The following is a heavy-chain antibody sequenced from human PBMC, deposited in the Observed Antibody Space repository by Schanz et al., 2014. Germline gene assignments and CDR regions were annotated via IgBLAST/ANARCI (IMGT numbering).Heavy chain of an antibody. CDR1: SGSFSGYY. J-gene: IGHJ4*02. D-gene: IGHD6-13*01. CDR3: ARGPDSTSADVTRGRRRYYFDY. Sequence: QVQLQQWGAGLLKPSETLSLSCAVYSGSFSGYYWSWIRQPPGKGLEWIGEINHSGSTNYNPSLKSRVTISVDTSKNRFSRKLSSVTAADTAVYYCARGPDSTSADVTRGRRRYYFDYWGQGTLVTVSS. CDR2: INHSGST. V-gene: IGHV4-34*01.